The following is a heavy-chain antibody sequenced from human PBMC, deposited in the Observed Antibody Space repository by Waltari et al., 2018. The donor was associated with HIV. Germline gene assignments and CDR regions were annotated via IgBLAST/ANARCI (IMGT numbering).Heavy chain of an antibody. CDR2: IIPILGIA. CDR3: ASVSGGGPAAINY. D-gene: IGHD2-15*01. V-gene: IGHV1-69*04. J-gene: IGHJ4*02. Sequence: QVQLVQSGAEVKKPGSSVKVSCKASGGTFSSYAISWVRQAPGQGLEWMGRIIPILGIANYAQKFQGRVTITADKSTSTAYMELSSLRSEDTAVYYCASVSGGGPAAINYWGQGTLVTVSS. CDR1: GGTFSSYA.